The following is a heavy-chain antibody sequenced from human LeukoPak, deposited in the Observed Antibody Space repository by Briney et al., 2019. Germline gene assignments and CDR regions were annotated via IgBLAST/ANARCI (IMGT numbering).Heavy chain of an antibody. V-gene: IGHV1-2*02. Sequence: ASVKVSCKASGYTFTDYYMHWVRQAPGQGLEWMGWISPNSGGTNYAQKFQGRVTMTRDTSISTAYMELSRLRSDDTAVYYCARGSTGWYPPDYWGQGTRVTVSS. CDR3: ARGSTGWYPPDY. CDR2: ISPNSGGT. J-gene: IGHJ4*02. CDR1: GYTFTDYY. D-gene: IGHD6-19*01.